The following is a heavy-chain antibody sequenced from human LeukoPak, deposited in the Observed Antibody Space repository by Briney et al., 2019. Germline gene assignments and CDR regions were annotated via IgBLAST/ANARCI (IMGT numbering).Heavy chain of an antibody. CDR1: GYSFTNYW. Sequence: GESLKISCKGSGYSFTNYWIGWVRQMPGKGLEWMGIIYPGDSDTRYSPSFQGQVTISADKSISTAYLQWSSLKASDTAMYYCASSYYDSSGYYYAFDYWGQGTLVTVSS. J-gene: IGHJ4*02. CDR2: IYPGDSDT. V-gene: IGHV5-51*01. CDR3: ASSYYDSSGYYYAFDY. D-gene: IGHD3-22*01.